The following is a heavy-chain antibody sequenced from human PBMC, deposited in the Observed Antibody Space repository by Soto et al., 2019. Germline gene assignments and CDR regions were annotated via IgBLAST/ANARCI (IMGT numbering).Heavy chain of an antibody. Sequence: EVQLVESGGGLVQPGGSLRLSCAASGFTVSSNYMSWVRQAPGKGLEWVSVIYSGGSTYYADSVKGRFTISRDNSKNTLYLQMNSLRGEDTAVYYCASSPHYYYGMDVWGQGTTVTVSS. CDR1: GFTVSSNY. CDR3: ASSPHYYYGMDV. CDR2: IYSGGST. J-gene: IGHJ6*02. V-gene: IGHV3-66*01.